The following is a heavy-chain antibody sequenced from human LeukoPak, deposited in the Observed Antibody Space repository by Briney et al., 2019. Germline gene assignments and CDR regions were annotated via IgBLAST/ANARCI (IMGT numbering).Heavy chain of an antibody. D-gene: IGHD1-1*01. V-gene: IGHV4-59*01. J-gene: IGHJ6*03. Sequence: SETLSLTCTVSGGSISSYYWSWIRQPPGKGLEWIGYIYYSGSTNYNPSLKSRVTISVDTSKNQFSLKLSSVTAADTAVYYCARVRNWNDGYYYYYMNVWGKGTTVTISS. CDR3: ARVRNWNDGYYYYYMNV. CDR2: IYYSGST. CDR1: GGSISSYY.